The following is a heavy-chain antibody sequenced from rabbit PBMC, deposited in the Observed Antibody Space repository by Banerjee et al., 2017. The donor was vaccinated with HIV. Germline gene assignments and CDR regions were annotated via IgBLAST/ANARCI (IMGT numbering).Heavy chain of an antibody. CDR2: IYTGSGST. J-gene: IGHJ4*01. Sequence: QEQLEESGGDLVKPEGSLTLTCTASGFSFSSSYWICWVRQAPGKGLEWIGCIYTGSGSTYYASWAKGRFTISKTSSTTVTLQMTSLTAADTATYFCARDGSGGGADFNLWGPGTLVTVS. CDR1: GFSFSSSYW. V-gene: IGHV1S45*01. CDR3: ARDGSGGGADFNL. D-gene: IGHD4-1*01.